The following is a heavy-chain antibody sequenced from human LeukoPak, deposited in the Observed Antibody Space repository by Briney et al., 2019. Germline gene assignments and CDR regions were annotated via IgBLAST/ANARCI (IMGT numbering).Heavy chain of an antibody. CDR1: GFTFSSYA. D-gene: IGHD6-19*01. Sequence: PGGSLRLSCAASGFTFSSYAMSWVRQAPGKGLEWIGSIYYSGSTYYNPSLKSRVTISVDTSKNQFSLKLRSVTAADTAVYYCASVTGLAVADAFDIWGQGTMVTVSS. J-gene: IGHJ3*02. CDR2: IYYSGST. CDR3: ASVTGLAVADAFDI. V-gene: IGHV4-38-2*01.